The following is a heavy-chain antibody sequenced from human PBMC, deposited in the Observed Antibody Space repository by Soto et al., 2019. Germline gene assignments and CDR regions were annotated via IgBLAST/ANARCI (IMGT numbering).Heavy chain of an antibody. Sequence: GGSLRLSCAASGFTVSSNYMSWVRQAPGKGLEWVSVIYSGGSTYYADSVKGRFTISRDNSKNTLYLQMNSLRAEDTAVYYCARDLHYYDTSGYLWFDPWGQGTLVTVSS. CDR1: GFTVSSNY. CDR3: ARDLHYYDTSGYLWFDP. J-gene: IGHJ5*02. D-gene: IGHD3-22*01. CDR2: IYSGGST. V-gene: IGHV3-66*01.